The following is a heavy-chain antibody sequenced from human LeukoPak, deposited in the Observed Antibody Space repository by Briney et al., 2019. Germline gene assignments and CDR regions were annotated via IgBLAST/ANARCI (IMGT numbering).Heavy chain of an antibody. CDR3: AREGEGITIFGVVIGDAFDI. Sequence: SVKVSCKASGGTFSSYAISWVRQAPGQGLEWMGGIIPIFGTANYAQKFQGRVTITADESTSTAYMELSSLRSEDTAVYYCAREGEGITIFGVVIGDAFDIWGQGTMDTVSS. CDR1: GGTFSSYA. V-gene: IGHV1-69*13. J-gene: IGHJ3*02. CDR2: IIPIFGTA. D-gene: IGHD3-3*01.